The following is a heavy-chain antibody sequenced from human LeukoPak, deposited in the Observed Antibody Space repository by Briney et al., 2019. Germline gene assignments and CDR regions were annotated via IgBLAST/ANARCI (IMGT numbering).Heavy chain of an antibody. J-gene: IGHJ4*02. D-gene: IGHD5-12*01. Sequence: PGGSLRLSCAASGFTFHHYAIHWVRQVPGKGLEWVSGISWNSAYIGYAGSVKGRFTISRDNAKNSVYLQMNSLRAEDTALYYCAKDKAPLYSGYDWDLDFWGQGTMVTVSS. V-gene: IGHV3-9*01. CDR2: ISWNSAYI. CDR1: GFTFHHYA. CDR3: AKDKAPLYSGYDWDLDF.